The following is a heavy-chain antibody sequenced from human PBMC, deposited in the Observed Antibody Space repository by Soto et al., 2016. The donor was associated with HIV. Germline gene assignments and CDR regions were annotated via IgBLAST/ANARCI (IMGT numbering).Heavy chain of an antibody. J-gene: IGHJ4*02. V-gene: IGHV3-74*01. Sequence: EVQLVESGGGLVQPGGSLRLSCAASGFTFRTYWMHWVRQGTGKGLVWVSRISSDGTTTTYADSVKGRFTISRDNAKNTVYLQMNSLRAEDTAVYYCAREELWGAEKHYNFDQWGQGTLVTVSS. D-gene: IGHD3-16*01. CDR2: ISSDGTTT. CDR3: AREELWGAEKHYNFDQ. CDR1: GFTFRTYW.